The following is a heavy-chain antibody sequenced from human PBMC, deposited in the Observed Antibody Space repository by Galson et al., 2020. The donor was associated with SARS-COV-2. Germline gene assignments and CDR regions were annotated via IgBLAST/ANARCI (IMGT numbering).Heavy chain of an antibody. J-gene: IGHJ5*02. V-gene: IGHV1-2*06. CDR1: GYTFSGHY. Sequence: ASVKVSCKASGYTFSGHYIHWVRLAPGQGLEWMGRINPNSGDTDVAQKFQGRVTMTTDTSITTAYMELSRLTSDDTAVYYCTRGSNSSPFYHFDPWGQGTLVTVSS. CDR2: INPNSGDT. D-gene: IGHD3-10*01. CDR3: TRGSNSSPFYHFDP.